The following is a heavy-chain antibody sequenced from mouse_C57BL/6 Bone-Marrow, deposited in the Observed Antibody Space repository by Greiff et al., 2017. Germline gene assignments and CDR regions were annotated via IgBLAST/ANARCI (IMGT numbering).Heavy chain of an antibody. Sequence: VKLMESGPELVKPGASVKISCKASGYAFSSSWMNWVKQRPGKGLEWIGRIYPGDGDTNYNGKFKGKATLTADKSSSTAYMQLSSLTSEDSAVYFCASHYYGSSYDYWGQGTTLTVSS. CDR3: ASHYYGSSYDY. V-gene: IGHV1-82*01. CDR1: GYAFSSSW. CDR2: IYPGDGDT. J-gene: IGHJ2*01. D-gene: IGHD1-1*01.